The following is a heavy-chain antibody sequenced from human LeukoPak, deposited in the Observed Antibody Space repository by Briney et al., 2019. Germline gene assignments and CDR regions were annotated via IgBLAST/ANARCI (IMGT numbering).Heavy chain of an antibody. J-gene: IGHJ6*03. V-gene: IGHV4-59*01. CDR1: GGSISSYY. D-gene: IGHD3-16*02. Sequence: EPSETLSLTCTVSGGSISSYYWSWIRQPPGKGLEWIGYIYYSGSTNYNPSLKSRVTISVDTSKNQFSLKLSSVTAADTAVYYCARAGEANDYVWGSYRYTYLGYYMDVWGKGTTVTVSS. CDR3: ARAGEANDYVWGSYRYTYLGYYMDV. CDR2: IYYSGST.